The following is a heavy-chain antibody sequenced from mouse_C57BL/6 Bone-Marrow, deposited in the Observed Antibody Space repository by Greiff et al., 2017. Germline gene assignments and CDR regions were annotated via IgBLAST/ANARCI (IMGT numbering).Heavy chain of an antibody. CDR1: GYTFTDYE. V-gene: IGHV1-15*01. CDR3: TRWIYYDYDSYFDY. D-gene: IGHD2-4*01. CDR2: IDPETGGT. J-gene: IGHJ2*01. Sequence: VHLVESGAELVRPGASVTLSCKASGYTFTDYEMHWVKQTPVHGLEWIGAIDPETGGTAYNQKFKGKAILTADKSSSTAYMELRSLTSEDSAVYYCTRWIYYDYDSYFDYWGQGTTLTVSS.